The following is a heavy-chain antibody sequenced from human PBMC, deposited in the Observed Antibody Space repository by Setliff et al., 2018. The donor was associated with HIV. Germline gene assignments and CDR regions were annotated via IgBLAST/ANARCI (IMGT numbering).Heavy chain of an antibody. D-gene: IGHD3-22*01. CDR1: GGSISSYY. Sequence: SETLSLTCTVSGGSISSYYWSWIRQPAGKGLEWIGRIYTSGSTNYNPSLTSRVTMSVDTSKNQFSLKLSSVTAADTAVYYCAAVKDYYDSSGVEAFDIWGQGTMVTVSS. CDR3: AAVKDYYDSSGVEAFDI. CDR2: IYTSGST. V-gene: IGHV4-4*07. J-gene: IGHJ3*02.